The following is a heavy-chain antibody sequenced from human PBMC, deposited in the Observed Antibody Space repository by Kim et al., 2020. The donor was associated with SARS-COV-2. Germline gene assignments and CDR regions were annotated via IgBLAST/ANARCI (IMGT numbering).Heavy chain of an antibody. CDR3: AKFSGSYSPVDY. V-gene: IGHV3-9*01. J-gene: IGHJ4*02. Sequence: GGSLRLSCAASGFTFDDYAMHWVRQAPGKGLEWVSGIRWNSGSIGYADSVKGRFTISRDNAKNSLYLQMNSLRAEDTALYYCAKFSGSYSPVDYWGQGTLVTVSS. CDR1: GFTFDDYA. CDR2: IRWNSGSI. D-gene: IGHD3-10*01.